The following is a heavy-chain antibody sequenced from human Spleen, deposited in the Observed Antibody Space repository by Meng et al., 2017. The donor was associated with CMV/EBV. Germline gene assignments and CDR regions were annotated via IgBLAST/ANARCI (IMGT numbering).Heavy chain of an antibody. Sequence: GGSLRLSCAASEFAFRSYSMNWVRQAPGTGLEWVSSISSSSSYLYYADSVKGRFTISRDNSKNTLYLQMNSLRADDTAVYYCAKDSLGDGYNLFDYWGQGTLVTVSS. V-gene: IGHV3-21*04. J-gene: IGHJ4*02. CDR2: ISSSSSYL. D-gene: IGHD5-24*01. CDR1: EFAFRSYS. CDR3: AKDSLGDGYNLFDY.